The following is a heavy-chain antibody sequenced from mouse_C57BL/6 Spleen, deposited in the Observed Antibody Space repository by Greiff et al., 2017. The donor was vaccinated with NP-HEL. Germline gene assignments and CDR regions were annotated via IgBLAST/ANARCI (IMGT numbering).Heavy chain of an antibody. Sequence: EVKLVESGGGLVKPGGSLKLSCAASGFTFSDYGMHWVRQAPEKGLEWVAYISSGSSTIYYADTVKGRFTISRDNAKNTLFLQMTILRSEDTAMYYCARASTVVATEGYWGQGTLVTVSA. V-gene: IGHV5-17*01. CDR2: ISSGSSTI. CDR3: ARASTVVATEGY. D-gene: IGHD1-1*01. CDR1: GFTFSDYG. J-gene: IGHJ3*01.